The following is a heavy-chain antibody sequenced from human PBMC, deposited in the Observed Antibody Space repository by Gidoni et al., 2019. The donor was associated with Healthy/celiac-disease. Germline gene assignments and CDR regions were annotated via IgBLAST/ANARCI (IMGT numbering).Heavy chain of an antibody. D-gene: IGHD7-27*01. V-gene: IGHV3-53*01. Sequence: EVQLVESGGGLIQPGGSLRLSCAASGFTVSNNYMNWVRQAPGKGLEWVSVIYSGGSTYYADSVKGRFSISRDNSKNTLFLQMNSLRAEDTAVYYCARDVIEANWELRAFDIWGQGTMVTVSS. CDR2: IYSGGST. J-gene: IGHJ3*02. CDR1: GFTVSNNY. CDR3: ARDVIEANWELRAFDI.